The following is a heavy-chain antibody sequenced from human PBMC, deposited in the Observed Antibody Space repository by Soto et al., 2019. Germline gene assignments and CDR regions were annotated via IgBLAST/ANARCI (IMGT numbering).Heavy chain of an antibody. Sequence: GGSLRLSCAASGFTFSSYAMSWVRQAPGKGLEWVSAISGSGGSTYYADSVKGRFTISRDNSKNTLYLQMNSLRAEDTAVYYCAKEVTYGDSNYYYYYGMDVWGQGTTVTVSS. J-gene: IGHJ6*02. V-gene: IGHV3-23*01. D-gene: IGHD4-17*01. CDR2: ISGSGGST. CDR1: GFTFSSYA. CDR3: AKEVTYGDSNYYYYYGMDV.